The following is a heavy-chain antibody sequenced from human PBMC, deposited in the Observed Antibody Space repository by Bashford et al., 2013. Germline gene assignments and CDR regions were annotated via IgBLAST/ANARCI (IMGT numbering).Heavy chain of an antibody. CDR2: INPNSGGT. D-gene: IGHD5-18*01. V-gene: IGHV1-2*02. CDR3: AVLQVDTAMVDY. J-gene: IGHJ4*02. CDR1: GYTFTGYY. Sequence: ASVKVSCKASGYTFTGYYMHWVRQAPGQGLEWMGWINPNSGGTNYAQKFQGRVTMTRDTSISTAYMELSRLRSEDTAVYYCAVLQVDTAMVDYWGQGTLVTVSS.